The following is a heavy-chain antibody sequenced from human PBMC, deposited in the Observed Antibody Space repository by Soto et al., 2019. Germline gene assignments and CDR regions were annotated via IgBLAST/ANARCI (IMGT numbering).Heavy chain of an antibody. CDR2: VYNGGAT. V-gene: IGHV3-53*04. CDR3: VRGRYGSEIH. J-gene: IGHJ4*02. CDR1: GFTVSSNY. Sequence: GGSLRLSCAASGFTVSSNYMSWVRQAPGKGLEWVSLVYNGGATHYAASVKGRFTISTHSSQSTLFLQMNSLRTEDTATYYCVRGRYGSEIHWGQGTKVTVSS. D-gene: IGHD3-10*01.